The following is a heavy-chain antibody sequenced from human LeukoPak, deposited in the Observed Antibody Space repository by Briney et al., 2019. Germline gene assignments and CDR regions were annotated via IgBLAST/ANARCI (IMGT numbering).Heavy chain of an antibody. CDR2: INHSRST. Sequence: KPSETLSLTCSVSDGSISNYYWSWIRQPPGKGLEWIGEINHSRSTNYNPSLKSRVTISVDTSKNQFSLKLSSVTAADTAVYYCARTHCSGGSCYSWYFDYWGQGTLVTVSS. CDR1: DGSISNYY. CDR3: ARTHCSGGSCYSWYFDY. D-gene: IGHD2-15*01. V-gene: IGHV4-34*01. J-gene: IGHJ4*02.